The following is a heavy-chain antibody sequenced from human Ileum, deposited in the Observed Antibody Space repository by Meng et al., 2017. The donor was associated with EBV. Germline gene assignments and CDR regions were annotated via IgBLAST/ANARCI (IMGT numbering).Heavy chain of an antibody. J-gene: IGHJ5*02. D-gene: IGHD1-26*01. CDR1: GFTFSDYY. Sequence: RVESGGGLVKPGGSRRLPCAASGFTFSDYYMSWIRQAPGKGLEWVSYITSSGGIIYYADSVKGRFTISRDNAKKSLYLQMNSLRAEDTAVYYCASARGSWFDPWGQGTLVTVSS. CDR3: ASARGSWFDP. V-gene: IGHV3-11*01. CDR2: ITSSGGII.